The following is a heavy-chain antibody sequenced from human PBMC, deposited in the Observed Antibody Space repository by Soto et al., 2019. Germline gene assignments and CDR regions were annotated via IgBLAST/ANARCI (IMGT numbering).Heavy chain of an antibody. Sequence: PGGSLRLSCAASGFTFSSYAMSWVRQAPGKGLEWVSAISGSGGSTYYADSVKGRFTISRDNSKNTLYLQMNSLRAEDTAVYYCAKLIDYYYDSSGYYPDYWGPGTLVTVSS. V-gene: IGHV3-23*01. CDR1: GFTFSSYA. D-gene: IGHD3-22*01. CDR3: AKLIDYYYDSSGYYPDY. CDR2: ISGSGGST. J-gene: IGHJ4*02.